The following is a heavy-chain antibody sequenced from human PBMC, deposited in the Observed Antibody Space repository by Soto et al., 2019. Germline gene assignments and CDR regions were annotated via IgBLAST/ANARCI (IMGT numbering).Heavy chain of an antibody. Sequence: QLKLQESGQGLGKPSQTLSPTCLFSVGSSNSGGSCWGGIRQHPGKGLDWIGCISYGGSTSYNPSLKSRVTISVDTSKNQFSLKLTSVTAADTAVYYCSRGILVWGQGALITVSS. J-gene: IGHJ4*02. V-gene: IGHV4-31*03. CDR2: ISYGGST. CDR1: VGSSNSGGSC. D-gene: IGHD5-18*01. CDR3: SRGILV.